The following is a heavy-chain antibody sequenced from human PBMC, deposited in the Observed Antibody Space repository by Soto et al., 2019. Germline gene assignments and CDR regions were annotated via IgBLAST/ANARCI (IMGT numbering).Heavy chain of an antibody. D-gene: IGHD1-26*01. Sequence: QVQLVESGGGLVKPGGSLRLSCAASGFTFSDYYMSWIRQAPGKGLEWVSYISRSSSYTNYADSVNGRFTISRDNAKNSLYLQMTSLRAADTAVYSCAGGGGSYLPDYWGQGTLVTVSS. V-gene: IGHV3-11*05. CDR2: ISRSSSYT. CDR3: AGGGGSYLPDY. CDR1: GFTFSDYY. J-gene: IGHJ4*02.